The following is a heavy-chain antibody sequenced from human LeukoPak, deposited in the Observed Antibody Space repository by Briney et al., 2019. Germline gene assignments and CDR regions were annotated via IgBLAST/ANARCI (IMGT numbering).Heavy chain of an antibody. V-gene: IGHV1-69*05. D-gene: IGHD3-3*01. CDR2: IIPIFDTA. CDR1: GGTFSSYA. Sequence: SVKVSCKASGGTFSSYAISWVRQAPGQGLEWMGGIIPIFDTANYAQKFQGRVTITTDESTSTAYMELSSLRSEDTAVYYCARGSQDFWSGYDFDYWGQGTLVTVSS. J-gene: IGHJ4*02. CDR3: ARGSQDFWSGYDFDY.